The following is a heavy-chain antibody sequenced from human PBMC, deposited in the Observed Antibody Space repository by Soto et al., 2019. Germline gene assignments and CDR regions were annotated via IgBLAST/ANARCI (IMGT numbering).Heavy chain of an antibody. Sequence: QVQLVQSGAEVKKPGASVTVSCKASGYTFTCYDINWVLQATGQGLERMGWMNTDSGNTGNAQKFQVRVTMTRNTSVSTAYMELSSLGSEYTAVYYCAREIVGANDYWGQGALVTVSS. CDR2: MNTDSGNT. J-gene: IGHJ4*02. D-gene: IGHD1-26*01. V-gene: IGHV1-8*01. CDR1: GYTFTCYD. CDR3: AREIVGANDY.